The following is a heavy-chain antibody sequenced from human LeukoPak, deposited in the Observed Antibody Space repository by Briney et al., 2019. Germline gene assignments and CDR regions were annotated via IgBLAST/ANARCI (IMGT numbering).Heavy chain of an antibody. CDR3: AGARHGDYRWDY. V-gene: IGHV5-51*01. D-gene: IGHD4-17*01. CDR2: IHSADSNT. J-gene: IGHJ4*02. CDR1: GYSFTNYW. Sequence: GESLKISCKGSGYSFTNYWIGWVRQMPGKGLERMGIIHSADSNTKYSPSFQGQVTISADKSISTAYLQWSGLKASDTAMYYCAGARHGDYRWDYWGQGTLVTVSS.